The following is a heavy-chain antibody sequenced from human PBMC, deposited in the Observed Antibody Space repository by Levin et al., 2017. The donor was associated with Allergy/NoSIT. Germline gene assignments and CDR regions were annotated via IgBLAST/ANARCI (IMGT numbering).Heavy chain of an antibody. CDR1: GFTFSSYW. D-gene: IGHD6-19*01. Sequence: GGSLRLSCAASGFTFSSYWMHWVRQAPGKGLVWVSRINSDGSSTSYADSVKGRFTISRDNAKNTLYLQMNSLRAEDTAVYYCSTGYSSGWYAGGVDYWGQGSLVTVSS. CDR3: STGYSSGWYAGGVDY. CDR2: INSDGSST. V-gene: IGHV3-74*01. J-gene: IGHJ4*02.